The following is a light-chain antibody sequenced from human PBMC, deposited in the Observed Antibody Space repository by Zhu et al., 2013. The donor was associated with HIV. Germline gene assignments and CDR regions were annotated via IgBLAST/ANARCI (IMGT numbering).Light chain of an antibody. J-gene: IGKJ3*01. CDR2: DAS. CDR1: QSVSKY. V-gene: IGKV3-11*01. Sequence: EVVLTQSPATLSLSPGERATLSCRASQSVSKYLAWYQQKPGQAPRLLIYDASNRAAGIPARFSGSGSGTDFTLTISSLEPEDVATYYCQKYNSVPITFGPGTKVDIK. CDR3: QKYNSVPIT.